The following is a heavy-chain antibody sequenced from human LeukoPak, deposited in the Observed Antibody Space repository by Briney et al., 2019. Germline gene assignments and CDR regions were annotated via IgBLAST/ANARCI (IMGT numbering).Heavy chain of an antibody. J-gene: IGHJ6*03. CDR1: GFIFSSYG. D-gene: IGHD5-18*01. V-gene: IGHV3-30*02. CDR3: AKDRGYRDGNYYYYYMDV. CDR2: IRFDGSNK. Sequence: GGSLRLSCAASGFIFSSYGMHWVRQAPGKGLEWVAFIRFDGSNKYYTDSVKGRFTISRDNSKNTVFLQTNSLRAEDTAVYYCAKDRGYRDGNYYYYYMDVWGKGTTVTISS.